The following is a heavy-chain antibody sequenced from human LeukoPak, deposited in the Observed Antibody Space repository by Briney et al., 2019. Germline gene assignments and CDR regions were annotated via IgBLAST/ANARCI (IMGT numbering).Heavy chain of an antibody. V-gene: IGHV3-23*01. J-gene: IGHJ4*02. CDR2: ISGTVRGERT. CDR1: GFTFSSYA. CDR3: LCYYASATFY. D-gene: IGHD3-10*01. Sequence: PGGSLRLSCAASGFTFSSYAMSWVRQAPGKGLEWVSDISGTVRGERTYYADSVKGRFTISRDNSKNTLYLQMNGLRADDTVVYYCLCYYASATFYWGQGTLVTVSS.